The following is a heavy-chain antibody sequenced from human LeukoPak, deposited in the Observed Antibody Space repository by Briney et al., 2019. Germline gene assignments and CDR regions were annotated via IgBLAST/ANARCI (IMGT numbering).Heavy chain of an antibody. J-gene: IGHJ4*02. V-gene: IGHV3-21*01. CDR3: ASPSYYDFWSGYPRPLGD. CDR1: GFTFSSYS. CDR2: ITSRSNYI. Sequence: GGSLRLSCAASGFTFSSYSMNWVRQSPEKGLEWVSSITSRSNYIYYADSVKGRFTISRDNAKNSLYLQMNSLRAEDTAVYYCASPSYYDFWSGYPRPLGDWGQGTLVTVSS. D-gene: IGHD3-3*01.